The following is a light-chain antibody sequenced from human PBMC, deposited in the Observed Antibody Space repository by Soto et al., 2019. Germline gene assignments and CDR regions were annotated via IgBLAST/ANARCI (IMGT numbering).Light chain of an antibody. CDR1: SSDVGGYNY. V-gene: IGLV2-14*01. CDR2: DVT. J-gene: IGLJ2*01. CDR3: SSYTSSHTLA. Sequence: QSALTQPASVSGSPGQSITISCTGTSSDVGGYNYVSWYQQHPGKAPKLMINDVTNRPSGVSNRFSGSKSGNTASLTISGLQAEDEADYYCSSYTSSHTLAFGGGTKLTVL.